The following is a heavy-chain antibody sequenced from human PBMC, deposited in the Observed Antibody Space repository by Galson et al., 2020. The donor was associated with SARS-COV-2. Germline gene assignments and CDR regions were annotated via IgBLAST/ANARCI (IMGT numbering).Heavy chain of an antibody. Sequence: PTCAASGFTFSSYAMYWGRQAPGQGLEGVAVISYEGSNKYYADSVKGRFTISRDNSKNTLYLQMNSLRAEDTAVYYCAKTVYGEYVGSFDYWGQGTLVTVSS. J-gene: IGHJ4*02. V-gene: IGHV3-30-3*02. CDR3: AKTVYGEYVGSFDY. D-gene: IGHD4-17*01. CDR1: GFTFSSYA. CDR2: ISYEGSNK.